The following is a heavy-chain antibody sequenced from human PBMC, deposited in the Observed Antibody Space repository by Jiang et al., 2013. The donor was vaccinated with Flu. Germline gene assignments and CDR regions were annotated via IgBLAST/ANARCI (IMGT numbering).Heavy chain of an antibody. Sequence: LLKPSETLSLTCAVYGGSFSGYYWSWIRQPPGKGLEWIGEINHSGSTNYNPSLKSRVTISVDTSKNQFSLKLSSVTAADTAVYYCARGIVRWSTRVPPLWFDYWGQGTLVTVSS. CDR2: INHSGST. J-gene: IGHJ4*02. V-gene: IGHV4-34*01. D-gene: IGHD3-16*02. CDR3: ARGIVRWSTRVPPLWFDY. CDR1: GGSFSGYY.